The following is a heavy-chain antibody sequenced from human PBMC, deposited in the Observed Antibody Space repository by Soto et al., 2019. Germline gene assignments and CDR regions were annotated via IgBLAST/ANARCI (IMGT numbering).Heavy chain of an antibody. V-gene: IGHV4-31*03. CDR1: GGSISSGGYY. CDR3: ASATNPHYYGMDV. Sequence: SETLSLTCTVSGGSISSGGYYWSWIRQHPGKGLEWTGYIYYSGSTYYNPSLKSRVTISVDTSKNQFSLKLSSVTAADTAVYYCASATNPHYYGMDVWGQGTTVTVSS. J-gene: IGHJ6*02. CDR2: IYYSGST.